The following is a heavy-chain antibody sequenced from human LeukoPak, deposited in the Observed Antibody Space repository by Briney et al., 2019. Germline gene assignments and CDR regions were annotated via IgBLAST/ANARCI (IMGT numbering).Heavy chain of an antibody. CDR2: IYASGSS. J-gene: IGHJ3*01. V-gene: IGHV4-4*07. CDR3: ARGARLLNDGFDV. D-gene: IGHD2-15*01. Sequence: SETPSLTCTVSGGSISAYYWNWIRHPAAGGPEWIGRIYASGSSNYNPSLWSRVTMSLDKSKSQFSLSLDSVTAADTAVYYCARGARLLNDGFDVWGQGTMVAVSS. CDR1: GGSISAYY.